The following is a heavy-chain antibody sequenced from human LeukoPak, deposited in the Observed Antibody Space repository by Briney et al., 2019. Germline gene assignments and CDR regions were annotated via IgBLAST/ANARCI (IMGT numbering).Heavy chain of an antibody. V-gene: IGHV4-4*07. Sequence: ASETLSLTCTVSGGSISSYYWSWIRQPAGKGLEWIGRIYTSGSTNYNPSLKSRVTMSVDTSKSQFSLKLSSVTAADTAVYYCVRERWEPNAFDIWGQGTMVTVSS. D-gene: IGHD1-26*01. J-gene: IGHJ3*02. CDR2: IYTSGST. CDR1: GGSISSYY. CDR3: VRERWEPNAFDI.